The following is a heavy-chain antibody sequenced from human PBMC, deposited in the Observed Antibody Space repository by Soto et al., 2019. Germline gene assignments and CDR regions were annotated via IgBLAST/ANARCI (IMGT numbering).Heavy chain of an antibody. D-gene: IGHD3-10*01. CDR3: ARQGSNEYYYYGMDV. Sequence: QVQLVQSGAEVKKPGSSVKVSCKASGGTFSSYAINWVRQAPGQGLEWMGGIIRILGTPDYALRFQGRVTITADESTSTAYMELSSLRSEDTAVYYCARQGSNEYYYYGMDVWGEGTTVTVSS. CDR1: GGTFSSYA. V-gene: IGHV1-69*11. CDR2: IIRILGTP. J-gene: IGHJ6*04.